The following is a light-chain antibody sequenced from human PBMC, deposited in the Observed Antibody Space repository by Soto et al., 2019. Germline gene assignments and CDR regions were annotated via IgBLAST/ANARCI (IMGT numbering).Light chain of an antibody. Sequence: SVLTQPASVSGSPGQSIFISCIGTSSDVRRYNYVAWYHQHTAQAPRLMIYDVNNRPSVVSNLFSDSKSDNTASLTISGLQAEDEADYYCSSYTSSSTRVFGTGTKFTVL. CDR3: SSYTSSSTRV. J-gene: IGLJ1*01. V-gene: IGLV2-14*01. CDR2: DVN. CDR1: SSDVRRYNY.